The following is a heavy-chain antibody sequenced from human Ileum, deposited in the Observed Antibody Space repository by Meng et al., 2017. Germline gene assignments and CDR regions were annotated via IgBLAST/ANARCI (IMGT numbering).Heavy chain of an antibody. V-gene: IGHV3-74*01. CDR3: ARSGGVVDY. J-gene: IGHJ4*02. CDR2: INNDGTTT. CDR1: GFPFSSYW. Sequence: GESLKISCAASGFPFSSYWMHWVRQAPGKGLMWVSHINNDGTTTNYAGSVKGRFTISRDNANNTLYLQMNSLRAEDTAVYYCARSGGVVDYWGQGTPVTGSS. D-gene: IGHD1-26*01.